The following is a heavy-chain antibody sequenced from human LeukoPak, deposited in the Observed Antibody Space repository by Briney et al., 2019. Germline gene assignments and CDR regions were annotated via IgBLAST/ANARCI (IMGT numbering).Heavy chain of an antibody. CDR2: INPSGGST. V-gene: IGHV1-46*01. Sequence: GASVKVSCKASGYTFTSYGISWVRQAPGQGLEWMGIINPSGGSTSYAQKFQGRVTMTRDTSTSTVYMELSSLRSEDTAVYYCARDALDITIFGVVIGQPDVWGQGTTVTVSS. J-gene: IGHJ6*02. CDR3: ARDALDITIFGVVIGQPDV. CDR1: GYTFTSYG. D-gene: IGHD3-3*01.